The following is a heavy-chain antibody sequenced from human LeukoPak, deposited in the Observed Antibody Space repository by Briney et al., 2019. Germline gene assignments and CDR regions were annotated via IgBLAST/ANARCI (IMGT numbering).Heavy chain of an antibody. V-gene: IGHV1-69*13. CDR2: IIPIFGTA. D-gene: IGHD3-3*01. CDR3: ASRAYDFWSGYSAEYFQH. Sequence: SVKVSCKASGGTFSSYAISWVRQAPGQGLEWMGGIIPIFGTANYAQKFLGRVTITADESTSTAYMELSSLRSEDTAVYYCASRAYDFWSGYSAEYFQHWGQGTLVTVSS. CDR1: GGTFSSYA. J-gene: IGHJ1*01.